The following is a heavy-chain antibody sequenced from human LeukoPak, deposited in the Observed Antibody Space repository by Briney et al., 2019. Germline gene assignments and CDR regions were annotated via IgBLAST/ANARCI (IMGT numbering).Heavy chain of an antibody. CDR3: ASGRSGYFPPGAFDI. D-gene: IGHD3-22*01. Sequence: SETLSLTCTVSGGSIRSGSYHWSWIRQSAGKGLERIGRIYTNESTNYNPSLKSRVTISVDKSKNQFSLKLSSVTAADTAVYYCASGRSGYFPPGAFDIWGQGTMVTVSS. CDR2: IYTNEST. J-gene: IGHJ3*02. CDR1: GGSIRSGSYH. V-gene: IGHV4-61*02.